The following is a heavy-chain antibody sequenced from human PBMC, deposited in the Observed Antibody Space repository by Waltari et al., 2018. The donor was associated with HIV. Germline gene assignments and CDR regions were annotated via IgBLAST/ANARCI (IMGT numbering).Heavy chain of an antibody. D-gene: IGHD6-13*01. CDR2: IYYSGST. J-gene: IGHJ5*02. V-gene: IGHV4-39*07. CDR3: ARMGDSNSWHPYWFDP. Sequence: QLQLQESGPGLVKPSETLSLTCTVSGGSISSSSYYWGWIRQPPGKGLEWIGSIYYSGSTYYNPSLKRRVTISVDTSENQFSRKQSTVSAADTAVYYWARMGDSNSWHPYWFDPWGQGTLGTVCS. CDR1: GGSISSSSYY.